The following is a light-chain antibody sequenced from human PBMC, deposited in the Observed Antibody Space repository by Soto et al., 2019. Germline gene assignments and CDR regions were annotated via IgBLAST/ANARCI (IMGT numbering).Light chain of an antibody. CDR2: AAS. CDR1: QSVTSSY. CDR3: QQYNNWPYS. J-gene: IGKJ5*01. V-gene: IGKV3-15*01. Sequence: EIVLTQSPGTLSLSPGERATLSCRASQSVTSSYLAWYQQKPGQAPRLLIYAASSSTDWATGVPARFSGTGSETDFTLTISGLQSEDSAVYFCQQYNNWPYSFGQGTRLEIK.